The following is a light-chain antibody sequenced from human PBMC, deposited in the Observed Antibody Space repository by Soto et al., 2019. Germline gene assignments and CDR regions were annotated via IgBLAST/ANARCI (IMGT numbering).Light chain of an antibody. Sequence: DIQMTQSPSTLSASVGDRVTITCRASQSISSWLAWYQQIPGKAPKLLIYKASSLESGVPSRFSGGGSGTEFTLTISSLQPDDVATYYCQQYNSYSYTFGQGTKLEIK. V-gene: IGKV1-5*03. J-gene: IGKJ2*01. CDR2: KAS. CDR1: QSISSW. CDR3: QQYNSYSYT.